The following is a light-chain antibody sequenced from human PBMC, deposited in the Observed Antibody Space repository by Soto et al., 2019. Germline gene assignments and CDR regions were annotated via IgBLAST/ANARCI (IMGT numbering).Light chain of an antibody. CDR2: ERS. Sequence: DIVMTETPLSLAVTPGQPASISCKSSQSLPHSDGRTYLYWYLQKTGQPPQILINERSNRFSGVPDRFSGSGSGTDFKLKISRVEAEDGGVLYCMQPIHLPITCGQGTRLEI. V-gene: IGKV2D-29*01. J-gene: IGKJ5*01. CDR3: MQPIHLPIT. CDR1: QSLPHSDGRTY.